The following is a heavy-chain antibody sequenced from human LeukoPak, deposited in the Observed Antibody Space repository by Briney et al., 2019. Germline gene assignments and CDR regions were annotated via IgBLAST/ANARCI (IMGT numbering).Heavy chain of an antibody. V-gene: IGHV3-23*01. J-gene: IGHJ4*02. Sequence: GGSLRLSCAASGFTFTNYSMSWVRQAPGRGLEWVSGITTGVIRTYYADSVKGRFTISRDNCKNTLYLQMNSLRAEDTAVYYCAKSVYDRYYGSGSYGTYYFDYWGQGTLVTVSS. D-gene: IGHD3-10*01. CDR1: GFTFTNYS. CDR2: ITTGVIRT. CDR3: AKSVYDRYYGSGSYGTYYFDY.